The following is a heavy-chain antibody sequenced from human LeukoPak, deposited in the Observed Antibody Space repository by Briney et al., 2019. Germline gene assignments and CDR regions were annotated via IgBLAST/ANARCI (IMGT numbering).Heavy chain of an antibody. CDR1: GFTFSNYA. J-gene: IGHJ5*02. CDR2: ISSSGTTI. V-gene: IGHV3-48*04. D-gene: IGHD3-22*01. CDR3: ARAVTYYYDSTGYSP. Sequence: GGSLRLSCAASGFTFSNYAMNWVRQAPGKGLEWISYISSSGTTIYYADSVKGRFTISRDNAKNSLYLQMNSLRAEDTAVYYCARAVTYYYDSTGYSPWGQGTLVTVSS.